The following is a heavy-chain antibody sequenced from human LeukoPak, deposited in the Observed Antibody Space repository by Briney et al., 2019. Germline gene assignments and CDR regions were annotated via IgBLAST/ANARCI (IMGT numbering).Heavy chain of an antibody. V-gene: IGHV3-21*01. J-gene: IGHJ3*02. Sequence: GGSLRLSCAPSGFTFSAYTMNWVRQAPGKGLEWVSSISGNSRYIHYADSVKGRFTISRDNAKQSFHLQMSSLRAEDTAVYYCARDLPDTSMVGFDMWGQGTMVSVSS. CDR2: ISGNSRYI. CDR1: GFTFSAYT. D-gene: IGHD5-18*01. CDR3: ARDLPDTSMVGFDM.